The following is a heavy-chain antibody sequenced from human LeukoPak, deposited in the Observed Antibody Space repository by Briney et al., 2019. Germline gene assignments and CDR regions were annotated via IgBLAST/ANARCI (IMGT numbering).Heavy chain of an antibody. CDR3: ARGHYDSSGYYLDMDV. CDR1: GDSVSSNSAT. J-gene: IGHJ6*02. V-gene: IGHV6-1*01. D-gene: IGHD3-22*01. CDR2: TYYKSKWYY. Sequence: SQTLSLTCAISGDSVSSNSATWTWIRQSPSRGLEWLGRTYYKSKWYYDYAASVKSRITINPETSKNQFSLQLNSVTPEDTAIYYCARGHYDSSGYYLDMDVWGQGTTVTVSS.